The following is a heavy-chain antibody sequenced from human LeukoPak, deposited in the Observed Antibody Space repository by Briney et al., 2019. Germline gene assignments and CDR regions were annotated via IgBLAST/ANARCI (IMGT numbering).Heavy chain of an antibody. D-gene: IGHD3-22*01. Sequence: GGSLRLSCGAPGFDFGAYEMNWVRQAPGKGLEWVAYFAGSDTTTYYADSVKGRFTISRDNARNSLYLQMNSLRAEDTALYYCTTLGYHLDSWGQGTLVTVSS. V-gene: IGHV3-48*03. CDR1: GFDFGAYE. CDR2: FAGSDTTT. CDR3: TTLGYHLDS. J-gene: IGHJ4*02.